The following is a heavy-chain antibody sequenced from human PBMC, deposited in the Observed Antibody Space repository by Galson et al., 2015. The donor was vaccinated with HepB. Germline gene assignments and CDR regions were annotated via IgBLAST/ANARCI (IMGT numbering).Heavy chain of an antibody. CDR2: INPSGGST. J-gene: IGHJ4*02. CDR3: ARTMITFGGVIDIVDY. V-gene: IGHV1-46*04. D-gene: IGHD3-16*02. Sequence: SVKVSCKASGYTFTSYYMHWVRQAPGQGLEWMGIINPSGGSTSYAQKLQGRVTMTRDTSTSTVYMELSSLRSEDTAVYYCARTMITFGGVIDIVDYWGQGTLVTVSS. CDR1: GYTFTSYY.